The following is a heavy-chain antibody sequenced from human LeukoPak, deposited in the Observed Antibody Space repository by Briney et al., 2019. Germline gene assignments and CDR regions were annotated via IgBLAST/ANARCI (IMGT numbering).Heavy chain of an antibody. Sequence: SETLSLTCTVSGGSISSYYWSWIRQPPGKGLEWIGYIYYSGGTNYNPSLKSRVTISVDTSKNQFSLKLRSVTAADTAVYYCARVRSHGSGPEDFDYWGQGTLVTVSS. CDR2: IYYSGGT. J-gene: IGHJ4*02. CDR1: GGSISSYY. CDR3: ARVRSHGSGPEDFDY. V-gene: IGHV4-59*01. D-gene: IGHD3-10*01.